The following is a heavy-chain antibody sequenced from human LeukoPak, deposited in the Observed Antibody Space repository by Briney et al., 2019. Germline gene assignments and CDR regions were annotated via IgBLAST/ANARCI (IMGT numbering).Heavy chain of an antibody. CDR1: GFTFSSYG. V-gene: IGHV3-30*02. CDR3: ARGLAYDFDY. Sequence: PGGSLRLSCAASGFTFSSYGMSWVRQAPGKGLEWVTFIRYDGSNKRHADSVKGRFTISRDNSKNTLYLQMNSLRTEDTAVYYCARGLAYDFDYWGPGTLVTVSS. D-gene: IGHD3-16*01. CDR2: IRYDGSNK. J-gene: IGHJ4*02.